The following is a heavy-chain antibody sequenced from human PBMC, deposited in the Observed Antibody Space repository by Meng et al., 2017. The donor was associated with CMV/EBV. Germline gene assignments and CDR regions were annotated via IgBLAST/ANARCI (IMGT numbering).Heavy chain of an antibody. CDR1: SISSGGYY. D-gene: IGHD3-22*01. CDR2: IYSSGST. Sequence: SISSGGYYWSWIRQHPGKGLEWIGYIYSSGSTYYNPSLKSRVTISVDTSKNQFSLKLSSVTAADTAVYYCARAPYDSSGYLVALGDYWGQGTLVTVSS. J-gene: IGHJ4*02. CDR3: ARAPYDSSGYLVALGDY. V-gene: IGHV4-31*02.